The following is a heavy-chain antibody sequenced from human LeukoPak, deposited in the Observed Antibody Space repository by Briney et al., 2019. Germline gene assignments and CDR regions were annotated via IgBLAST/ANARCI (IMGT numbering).Heavy chain of an antibody. D-gene: IGHD2-2*02. J-gene: IGHJ4*02. V-gene: IGHV4-61*02. CDR2: IYTSGST. CDR1: GGSISSGSYY. Sequence: SQTLSLTCTGSGGSISSGSYYWSWIRQPAGKGLEWIGRIYTSGSTNYNPSLKSRVTISVDTSKNQFSLKLSSVTAADTAVYYCAREGPPGCSSTSCYTDYWGQGTLVTVSS. CDR3: AREGPPGCSSTSCYTDY.